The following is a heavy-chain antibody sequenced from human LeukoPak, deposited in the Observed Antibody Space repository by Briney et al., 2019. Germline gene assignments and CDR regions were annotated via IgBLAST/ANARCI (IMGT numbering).Heavy chain of an antibody. J-gene: IGHJ4*02. CDR3: AKSRDSSGYYIGY. D-gene: IGHD3-22*01. Sequence: GGSLRLSCAASGFTFSSYAMSWVRQAPGKGLEWVSGISGSGGSTYYADSVKGRFTISRDNSKNTLYLQMNSLRAEDTAVYYCAKSRDSSGYYIGYWGQGTLVTVSS. V-gene: IGHV3-23*01. CDR1: GFTFSSYA. CDR2: ISGSGGST.